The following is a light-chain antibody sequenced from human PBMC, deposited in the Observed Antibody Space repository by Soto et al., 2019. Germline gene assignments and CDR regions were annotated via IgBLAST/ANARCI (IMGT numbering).Light chain of an antibody. CDR3: CSYAGSYV. CDR1: TSDVGGFDY. CDR2: DVS. J-gene: IGLJ1*01. V-gene: IGLV2-14*03. Sequence: QSALTQPASVSGSPGQSITLSCTGTTSDVGGFDYVSWYQQHPGKVPKLMIFDVSNRPSGVSDRFSGSKSGNTASLTISGLQAEDEADYYCCSYAGSYVFGTGTKVTVL.